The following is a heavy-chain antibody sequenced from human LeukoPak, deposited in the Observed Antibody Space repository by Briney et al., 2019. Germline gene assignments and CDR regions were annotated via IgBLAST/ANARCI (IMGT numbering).Heavy chain of an antibody. CDR2: ISPGGGPT. CDR3: ARDPVGVGYLDY. J-gene: IGHJ4*02. CDR1: GFPFSIYD. Sequence: GGSLRLSCAGSGFPFSIYDMNWVRQAPGKGLEWVSGISPGGGPTYYADSVKGRFTISRDDSKNTLYLQMNSLRAEDTAVYYCARDPVGVGYLDYWGQGALVTVSS. V-gene: IGHV3-23*01. D-gene: IGHD3-10*01.